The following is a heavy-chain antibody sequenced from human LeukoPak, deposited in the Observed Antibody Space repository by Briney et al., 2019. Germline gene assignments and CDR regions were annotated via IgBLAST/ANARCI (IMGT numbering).Heavy chain of an antibody. V-gene: IGHV1-18*01. CDR1: GYTFTNYG. D-gene: IGHD3-3*01. Sequence: ASVKVSCKASGYTFTNYGISWARQAPGQGLEWMGWISIYNGNTDYAQKLRGRVTMTTDTSTSTAYMELRSLRSDDTAVYYCARITYDFWSGYYMPDDPWGQGTLVTVSS. CDR3: ARITYDFWSGYYMPDDP. CDR2: ISIYNGNT. J-gene: IGHJ5*02.